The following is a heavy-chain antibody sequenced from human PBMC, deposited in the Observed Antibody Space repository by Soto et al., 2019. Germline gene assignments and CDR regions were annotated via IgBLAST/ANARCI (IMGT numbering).Heavy chain of an antibody. V-gene: IGHV1-18*01. Sequence: ASVKVSCKAPGYTFTSYGISWVRQAPGQGLEWMGWISAYNGNTNYAQKLQGRVTMTTDTSTSTAYMELRSLRSDDTAVYYCARDRPYYDILTGYYIYYFDYWGQGTLVTVSS. J-gene: IGHJ4*02. CDR2: ISAYNGNT. D-gene: IGHD3-9*01. CDR1: GYTFTSYG. CDR3: ARDRPYYDILTGYYIYYFDY.